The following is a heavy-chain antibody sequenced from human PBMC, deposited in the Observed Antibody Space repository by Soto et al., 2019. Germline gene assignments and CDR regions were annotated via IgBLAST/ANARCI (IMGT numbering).Heavy chain of an antibody. CDR1: GYTFTSYY. Sequence: GASVKVSCKASGYTFTSYYMHWVRQAPGQGLEWMGRIIPSCGTTTYAQKFQGRVTITADESTSTAYMELSSLRSEDTAVYYCARDMGGEQQQDYYYYGMDVWGQGTTVTVSS. CDR2: IIPSCGTT. V-gene: IGHV1-46*01. J-gene: IGHJ6*02. D-gene: IGHD6-13*01. CDR3: ARDMGGEQQQDYYYYGMDV.